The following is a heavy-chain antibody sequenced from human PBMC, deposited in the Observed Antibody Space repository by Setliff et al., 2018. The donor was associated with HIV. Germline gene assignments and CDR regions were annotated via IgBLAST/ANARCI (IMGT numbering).Heavy chain of an antibody. V-gene: IGHV1-69*06. Sequence: SVKVSCKASRDTFRTYAINWVRQAPGQGLEWMGAIIPIYGTTNYAQEFQGRVTITADTSTSTAYMELSSLRSEDTAVFYCTRTYCSGGSCYRNDAFDYWGQGILVTVSS. CDR1: RDTFRTYA. D-gene: IGHD2-15*01. J-gene: IGHJ4*02. CDR2: IIPIYGTT. CDR3: TRTYCSGGSCYRNDAFDY.